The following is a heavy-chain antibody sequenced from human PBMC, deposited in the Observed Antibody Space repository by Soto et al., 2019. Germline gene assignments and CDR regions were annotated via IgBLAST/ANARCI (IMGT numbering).Heavy chain of an antibody. Sequence: QVQLVESGGGVVQPGRSLRLSCAASGFTFSSYGMHWVRQAPGKGLEWVAVISYDGSNKYYADSVKGRFTISRDNSKHTLYLQMNSLRAEDTAVYYCAKDWGYANWFDPWGQGTLVTVSS. CDR1: GFTFSSYG. CDR2: ISYDGSNK. V-gene: IGHV3-30*18. D-gene: IGHD5-12*01. CDR3: AKDWGYANWFDP. J-gene: IGHJ5*02.